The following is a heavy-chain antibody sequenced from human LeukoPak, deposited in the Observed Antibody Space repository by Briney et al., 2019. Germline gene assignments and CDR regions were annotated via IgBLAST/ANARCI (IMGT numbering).Heavy chain of an antibody. Sequence: PSETLSLTCTVSGGSISSYYWSWIRQPAGKGLEWIGHIYSSGSTNYNPSLKSRVTMSVDTSKNQFSLKVSSVTAADTAVYYWERDGIPAARKGYYYYYGVDVWGQGTTVTVSS. D-gene: IGHD6-13*01. J-gene: IGHJ6*02. CDR3: ERDGIPAARKGYYYYYGVDV. V-gene: IGHV4-4*07. CDR1: GGSISSYY. CDR2: IYSSGST.